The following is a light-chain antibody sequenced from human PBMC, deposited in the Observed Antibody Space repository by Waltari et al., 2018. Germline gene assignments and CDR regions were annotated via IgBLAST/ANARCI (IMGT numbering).Light chain of an antibody. Sequence: SYELTQPPSVSLSPGQTARITCSGAALPKQYAYWYQQKPGQAPVLVIYKDIERPSGIPERFSGSGSGTTVTLTISGVQAEDEADYYCQSVDISGTYVLFGGGTKLTVL. CDR1: ALPKQY. CDR2: KDI. CDR3: QSVDISGTYVL. V-gene: IGLV3-25*03. J-gene: IGLJ2*01.